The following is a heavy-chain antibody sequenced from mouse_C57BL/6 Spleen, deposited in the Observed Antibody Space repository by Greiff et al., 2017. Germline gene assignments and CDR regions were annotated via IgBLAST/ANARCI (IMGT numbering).Heavy chain of an antibody. CDR2: IDPNSGGT. V-gene: IGHV1-72*01. J-gene: IGHJ1*03. CDR3: ARFGYYGSSPYWYFDV. Sequence: QVQLKQPGAELVKPGASVKLSCKASGYTFTSYWMHWVKQRPGRGLEWIGRIDPNSGGTKYNEKFKSKATLTVDKPSSTAYMQLSSLTSEDSAVYYCARFGYYGSSPYWYFDVWGTGTTVTVSS. D-gene: IGHD1-1*01. CDR1: GYTFTSYW.